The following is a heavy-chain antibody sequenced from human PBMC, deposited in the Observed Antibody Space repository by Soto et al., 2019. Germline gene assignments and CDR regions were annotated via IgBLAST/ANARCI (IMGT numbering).Heavy chain of an antibody. V-gene: IGHV3-33*01. D-gene: IGHD2-15*01. CDR3: ARDPLGYCSGGSCQSPLDY. Sequence: QVQLVESGGGVVQPGRSLRLSCAASGFTFSSYGMHWVRQAPGKGLEWVAVIWYDGSNKYYPDSVKGRFTISRDNSKNTLYLQMNSLRAEDTAVYYCARDPLGYCSGGSCQSPLDYWGQGTLVTVSS. CDR1: GFTFSSYG. CDR2: IWYDGSNK. J-gene: IGHJ4*02.